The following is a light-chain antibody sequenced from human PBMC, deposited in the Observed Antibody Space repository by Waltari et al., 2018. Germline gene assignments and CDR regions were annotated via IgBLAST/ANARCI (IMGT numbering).Light chain of an antibody. CDR3: CSYAGSSIWV. V-gene: IGLV2-23*01. Sequence: SALSQPASVSGSRGQSITIPCPGTISHCGSYYLVSWYPQHPGKAPTLMLDQDCKRTSGVSNRFSGSKAGNTASLAISGGQAEDEANYYCCSYAGSSIWVFGGGTELTVL. J-gene: IGLJ3*02. CDR1: ISHCGSYYL. CDR2: QDC.